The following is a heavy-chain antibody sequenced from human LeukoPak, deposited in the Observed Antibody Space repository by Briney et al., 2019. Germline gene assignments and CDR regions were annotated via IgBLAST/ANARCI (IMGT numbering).Heavy chain of an antibody. J-gene: IGHJ6*02. D-gene: IGHD2-15*01. CDR1: GGTFSSYA. CDR2: IIPIFGTA. Sequence: SVKVSCKASGGTFSSYAISWVRQAPGQGLEWMGGIIPIFGTANYAQKFQGRVTITADETTSTAYMELSSLRSEDTAVYYCAREGYCSGGSCYLGVYYYYGMDVWGQGTTVTVSS. CDR3: AREGYCSGGSCYLGVYYYYGMDV. V-gene: IGHV1-69*01.